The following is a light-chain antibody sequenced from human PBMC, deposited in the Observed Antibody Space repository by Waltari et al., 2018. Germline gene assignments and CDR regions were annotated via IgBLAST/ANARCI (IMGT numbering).Light chain of an antibody. CDR2: SNK. CDR3: AAWDDRLNGPV. Sequence: QSVLTQPPSASGTPGQRVTISGSGSSSNIGSNTVNWYQQLPGTAPKLLIYSNKQRSSGGLEPFAGSKSAYGPSLAVSELQYEDEANYYWAAWDDRLNGPVFGGGTKLTGL. V-gene: IGLV1-44*01. CDR1: SSNIGSNT. J-gene: IGLJ3*02.